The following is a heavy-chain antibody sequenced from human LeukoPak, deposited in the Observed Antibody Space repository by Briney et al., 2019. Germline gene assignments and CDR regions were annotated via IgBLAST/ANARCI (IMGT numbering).Heavy chain of an antibody. V-gene: IGHV4-34*01. CDR3: ARIGYSSRPRNASDI. D-gene: IGHD2-21*01. Sequence: SETLSLTCAVYGGSFSGYYWSWIRQPPGKGLEWIGEINHSGSTNYNPSLKSRVTISVDTSKNQFSLKLSSVTAADTAVYYCARIGYSSRPRNASDIWGQGTMVTVSS. CDR1: GGSFSGYY. CDR2: INHSGST. J-gene: IGHJ3*02.